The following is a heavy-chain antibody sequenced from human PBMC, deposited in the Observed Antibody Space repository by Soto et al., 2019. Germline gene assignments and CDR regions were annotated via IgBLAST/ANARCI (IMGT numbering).Heavy chain of an antibody. CDR1: GGSISSGGYY. D-gene: IGHD3-10*01. Sequence: SETLSLTCTVSGGSISSGGYYWSWIRQHPGKGLEWIGYIYYSGSTYYNPSLKSRVTISVDTSKNQFSLKLSSVTAADTAVYYCARDGHYGSGRFDPWGQGTLVTVSS. V-gene: IGHV4-31*03. J-gene: IGHJ5*02. CDR2: IYYSGST. CDR3: ARDGHYGSGRFDP.